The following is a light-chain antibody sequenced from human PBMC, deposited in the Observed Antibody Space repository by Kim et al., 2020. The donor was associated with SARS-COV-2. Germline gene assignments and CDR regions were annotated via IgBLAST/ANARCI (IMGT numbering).Light chain of an antibody. Sequence: SVGDRVTITCRASQSISSYLNWYQQKPGKAPKLLIYAASSLQSGVPSRFSGSGSGTDFTLTISSLQPEDFATYYCQQSYSTPKLTFGGGTKVDIK. CDR2: AAS. J-gene: IGKJ4*01. CDR3: QQSYSTPKLT. CDR1: QSISSY. V-gene: IGKV1-39*01.